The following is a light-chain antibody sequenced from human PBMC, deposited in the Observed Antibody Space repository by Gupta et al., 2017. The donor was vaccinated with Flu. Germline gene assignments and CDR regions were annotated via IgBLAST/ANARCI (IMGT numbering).Light chain of an antibody. CDR3: QQSYSTLAT. CDR2: AAS. J-gene: IGKJ2*01. Sequence: DIQMTQSPSSPSASVGDRVTITCRASQNISNYLNWYQQKPGKAPMLLIYAASSLQSGVPSRFSGGGSETDFTLAISSLQNEDFATYFCQQSYSTLATFGQGTKLEIK. CDR1: QNISNY. V-gene: IGKV1-39*01.